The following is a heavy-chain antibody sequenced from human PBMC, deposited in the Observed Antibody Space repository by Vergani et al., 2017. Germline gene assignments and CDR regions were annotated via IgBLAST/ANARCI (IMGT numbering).Heavy chain of an antibody. CDR2: INHSGST. Sequence: QVQLQQWGAGLLKPSETLSLTCAVYGGSFSGYYWSWIRQPPGKGLEWIGEINHSGSTNYNPSLKSRVTISVDTSKNQFSLMLSSVTAADTAVYYCARRGDTAMARYWYFDLWGRGTLVTVSS. CDR1: GGSFSGYY. J-gene: IGHJ2*01. D-gene: IGHD5-18*01. V-gene: IGHV4-34*01. CDR3: ARRGDTAMARYWYFDL.